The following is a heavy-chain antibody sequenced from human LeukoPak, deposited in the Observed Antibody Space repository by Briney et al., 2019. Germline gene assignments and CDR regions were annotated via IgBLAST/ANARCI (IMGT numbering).Heavy chain of an antibody. D-gene: IGHD3-22*01. J-gene: IGHJ4*02. CDR2: MNPNSGNT. V-gene: IGHV1-8*01. Sequence: ASVKVSCKASGYTFTSYDIHWVRQATGQGLEWMGWMNPNSGNTGYGQKFQGRVTMTRNTSISTAHMELSSLRPEDTAVYYCARAYYYDSRGFPDAYYFDYWGQGTLVTVSS. CDR3: ARAYYYDSRGFPDAYYFDY. CDR1: GYTFTSYD.